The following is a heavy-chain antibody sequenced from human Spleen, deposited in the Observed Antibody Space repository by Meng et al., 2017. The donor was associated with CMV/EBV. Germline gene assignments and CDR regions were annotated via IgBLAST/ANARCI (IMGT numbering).Heavy chain of an antibody. D-gene: IGHD2-2*01. V-gene: IGHV3-23*01. CDR2: ISGGGGTT. CDR3: ATSRDIVVVPAHYYYYGMDV. CDR1: GFTFSGYA. Sequence: GESLKISCAASGFTFSGYAMSWVRQAPGKGLEWVSAISGGGGTTYYADSAKGRFTISRDKSKNTLYLQMNSLRAEDTAVYYCATSRDIVVVPAHYYYYGMDVWGQGTTVTVSS. J-gene: IGHJ6*02.